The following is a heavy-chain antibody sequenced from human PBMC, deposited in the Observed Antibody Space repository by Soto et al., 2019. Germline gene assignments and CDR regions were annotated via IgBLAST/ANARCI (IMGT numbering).Heavy chain of an antibody. CDR2: IIPIFGTA. J-gene: IGHJ5*02. V-gene: IGHV1-69*13. Sequence: SVKVSCKDPGGTFSSYAISWVRQAPGQGLEWMGGIIPIFGTANYAQKFQGRVRITADESTSTAYMELSSLRFEDTAVYYCARAIVGTTTTGCLDPWGQGTLVTVSS. CDR3: ARAIVGTTTTGCLDP. CDR1: GGTFSSYA. D-gene: IGHD1-26*01.